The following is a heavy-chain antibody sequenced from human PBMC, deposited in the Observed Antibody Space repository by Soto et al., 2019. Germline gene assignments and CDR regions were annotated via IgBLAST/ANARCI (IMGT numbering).Heavy chain of an antibody. CDR1: GFNFGPFW. D-gene: IGHD3-9*01. Sequence: GGSLRLSCAASGFNFGPFWMHWVRQAPGKGLVWVSHINSDGTTIVYADSVKGRFTISRDNAKNTLYLQMNSLRAEDTAVYYCAKGARYFDWLSMDYWGQGILVTVS. CDR2: INSDGTTI. CDR3: AKGARYFDWLSMDY. V-gene: IGHV3-74*01. J-gene: IGHJ4*02.